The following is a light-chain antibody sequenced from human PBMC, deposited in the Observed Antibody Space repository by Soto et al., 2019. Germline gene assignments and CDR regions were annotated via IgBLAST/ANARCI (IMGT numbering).Light chain of an antibody. CDR1: SSNIGSNY. CDR2: RNN. Sequence: QTVVTQPPSASGTPGQRVTISCSGSSSNIGSNYVYWYQQFPGTAPKLLIYRNNQRPSGVPDRFSGSKSGTSASLAISGLRSEDEAAYYCAAWDDSLSGRVVFGGGTKLTVL. J-gene: IGLJ2*01. V-gene: IGLV1-47*01. CDR3: AAWDDSLSGRVV.